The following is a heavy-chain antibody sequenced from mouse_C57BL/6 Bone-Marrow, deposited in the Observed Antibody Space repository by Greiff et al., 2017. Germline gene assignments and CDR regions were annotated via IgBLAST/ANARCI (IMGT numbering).Heavy chain of an antibody. J-gene: IGHJ4*01. CDR2: IYPGSGNT. CDR3: ARDDYDGGY. V-gene: IGHV1-76*01. Sequence: SGAELVRPGASVKLSCKASGYTFTDYYINWVKQRPGQGLEWIARIYPGSGNTYYNEKFKGKATLTAEKSSSTAYMQLSSLTSEDSAVYFCARDDYDGGYWGQGTSVTVSS. CDR1: GYTFTDYY. D-gene: IGHD2-4*01.